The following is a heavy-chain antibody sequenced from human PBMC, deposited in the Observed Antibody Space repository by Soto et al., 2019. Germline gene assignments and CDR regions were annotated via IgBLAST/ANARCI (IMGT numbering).Heavy chain of an antibody. V-gene: IGHV1-69*06. CDR2: IIPIFGTA. CDR3: ARGKGRFGESPPRHYYGMDV. J-gene: IGHJ6*02. Sequence: VASVKVSCKASGGTFSSYAMSWVRQAPGQGLEWMGGIIPIFGTANYAQKFQGRVTITADKSTSTAYMELSSLRSEDTAVYYCARGKGRFGESPPRHYYGMDVWGQGTTVTVSS. D-gene: IGHD3-10*01. CDR1: GGTFSSYA.